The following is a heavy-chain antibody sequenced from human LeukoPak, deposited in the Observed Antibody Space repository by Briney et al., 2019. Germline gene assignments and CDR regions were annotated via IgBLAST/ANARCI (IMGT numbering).Heavy chain of an antibody. D-gene: IGHD1-26*01. V-gene: IGHV4-34*01. CDR1: GGSFSGYY. J-gene: IGHJ6*03. CDR2: INHSGST. CDR3: ASGYSGSFTGNYYYYMDV. Sequence: SETLSLTCAVYGGSFSGYYWSWIRQPPGNGLEWIGEINHSGSTNYNPSLKSRVTISVDTSKNQFSLKLSSVTAADTAVYYCASGYSGSFTGNYYYYMDVWGKGTTVTVSS.